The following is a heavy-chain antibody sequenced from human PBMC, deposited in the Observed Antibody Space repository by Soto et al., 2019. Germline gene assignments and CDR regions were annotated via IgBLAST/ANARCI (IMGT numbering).Heavy chain of an antibody. CDR2: IYPGDSDN. CDR1: GYSFTNYW. Sequence: PGESLKISCKGSGYSFTNYWIGWVRQMPGKGLEWMGIIYPGDSDNKYSPSFRGQVTIAADKSISTAYLQWSSLRASDTAMYYCARQANRRIIGHCSGGSCYQEYYFDHRGQGTLVTVSS. CDR3: ARQANRRIIGHCSGGSCYQEYYFDH. D-gene: IGHD2-15*01. V-gene: IGHV5-51*01. J-gene: IGHJ4*02.